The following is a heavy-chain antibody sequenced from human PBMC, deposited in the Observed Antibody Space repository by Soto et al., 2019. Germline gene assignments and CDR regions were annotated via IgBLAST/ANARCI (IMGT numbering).Heavy chain of an antibody. Sequence: QVQLQESGPGLVKPSQTLSLTCTVSGGSISSGGYYWGWIRQHPGKGLEGIGYIYYSGSTYYNPSLKSRVTISVDTSKNQFSLKLSSVTAADTAVYYCARDFGYGYSGYYYYYGMDVWGQGTTVTVSS. J-gene: IGHJ6*02. CDR1: GGSISSGGYY. CDR3: ARDFGYGYSGYYYYYGMDV. CDR2: IYYSGST. D-gene: IGHD5-18*01. V-gene: IGHV4-31*03.